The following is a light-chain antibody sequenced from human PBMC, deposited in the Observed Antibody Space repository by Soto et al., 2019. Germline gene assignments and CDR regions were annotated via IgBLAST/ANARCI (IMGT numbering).Light chain of an antibody. Sequence: EIVLTQSPGTLSLSRGERATLSCRASQSVNSDYLAWYQQKPGQVPRPLIYGASIRAAGVPDRLSGSGSGTDFTLTISRLEPEVYAVYYCQQYGTSPHTFGQGTKLEIK. J-gene: IGKJ2*01. CDR1: QSVNSDY. CDR2: GAS. CDR3: QQYGTSPHT. V-gene: IGKV3-20*01.